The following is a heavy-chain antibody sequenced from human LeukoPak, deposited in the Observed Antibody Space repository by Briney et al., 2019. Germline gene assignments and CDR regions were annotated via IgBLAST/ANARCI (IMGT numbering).Heavy chain of an antibody. CDR1: GFTFDDYA. CDR2: ISWNSDTI. D-gene: IGHD1-26*01. Sequence: GGSLRLSCAASGFTFDDYAMHWVRQAPGKGLEWVSGISWNSDTIGYADSVKGRFTISRDNAKNSLYLQMNSLRAEDTALYYCAKGKWYSGTYHFDYWGQGTLVTVSS. J-gene: IGHJ4*02. CDR3: AKGKWYSGTYHFDY. V-gene: IGHV3-9*01.